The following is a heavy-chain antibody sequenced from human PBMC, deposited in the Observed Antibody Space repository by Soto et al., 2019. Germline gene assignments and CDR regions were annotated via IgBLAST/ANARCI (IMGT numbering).Heavy chain of an antibody. CDR1: GFTFSSYA. D-gene: IGHD3-10*01. CDR2: ISGGGGST. J-gene: IGHJ4*02. Sequence: EVQLLESGGGLVQPGGSLRLSCAASGFTFSSYAMSRVRQAPGKGLAWVSAISGGGGSTYYADSVKGRFTISRDNSKNTLYLKMTSLRAEDTAVYYCAKEGRTRGGGYFDFWGQGTLVTVSS. CDR3: AKEGRTRGGGYFDF. V-gene: IGHV3-23*01.